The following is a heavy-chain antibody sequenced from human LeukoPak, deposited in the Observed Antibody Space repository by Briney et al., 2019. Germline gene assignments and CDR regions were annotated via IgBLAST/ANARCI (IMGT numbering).Heavy chain of an antibody. CDR2: IYPGDSDT. Sequence: GESLKISCKGSGYSFTSYWIGWVRQMPGKGLEWMGIIYPGDSDTRYSPSFQGQVTISADKSISTAYLQWGSLKASDTAMYYCASSYSSGWTGDAFDIWGQGTMVTVSS. CDR1: GYSFTSYW. D-gene: IGHD6-19*01. J-gene: IGHJ3*02. V-gene: IGHV5-51*01. CDR3: ASSYSSGWTGDAFDI.